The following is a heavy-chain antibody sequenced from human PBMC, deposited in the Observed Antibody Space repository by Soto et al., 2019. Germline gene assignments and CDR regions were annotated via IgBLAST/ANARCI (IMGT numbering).Heavy chain of an antibody. CDR1: GFTFSSYS. CDR2: ISSSSSYI. Sequence: PGGSLRHSCAASGFTFSSYSMNWVRQAPGKGLEWVSSISSSSSYIYYADSVKGRFTISRDNAKNSLYLQMNSLRAEDTAVYYCARELTYYDFWSGPEMPYYYYGMDVWGQGTTVTVSS. V-gene: IGHV3-21*01. CDR3: ARELTYYDFWSGPEMPYYYYGMDV. D-gene: IGHD3-3*01. J-gene: IGHJ6*02.